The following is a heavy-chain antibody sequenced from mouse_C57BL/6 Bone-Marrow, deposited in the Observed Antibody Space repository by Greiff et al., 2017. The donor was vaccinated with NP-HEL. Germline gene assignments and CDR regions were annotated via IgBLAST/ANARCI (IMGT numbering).Heavy chain of an antibody. Sequence: VQLQQPGAELVKPGASVKLSCKASGYTFTSYWMHWVKQRPGQGLEWIGMIHPNSGSTNYNEKFKSKATLTVDKSSSTAYMQLSSLTSEDSAVYYCARDDGYSSGWFAYWGQGTLVTVSA. CDR1: GYTFTSYW. J-gene: IGHJ3*01. D-gene: IGHD2-3*01. CDR2: IHPNSGST. V-gene: IGHV1-64*01. CDR3: ARDDGYSSGWFAY.